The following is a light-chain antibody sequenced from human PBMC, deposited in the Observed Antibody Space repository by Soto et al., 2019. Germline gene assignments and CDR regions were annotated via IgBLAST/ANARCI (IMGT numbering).Light chain of an antibody. CDR2: GAS. CDR1: QSVSSN. Sequence: ELLMTQSPATLSVSAGERANLSRRASQSVSSNLAWYQKKPGEDPRLLIYGASTRATGIPARFSGSGSGTEFNLTLSRLQSEDCAVYYCQQYNNWPNTFGQGTMLEIK. J-gene: IGKJ1*01. CDR3: QQYNNWPNT. V-gene: IGKV3-15*01.